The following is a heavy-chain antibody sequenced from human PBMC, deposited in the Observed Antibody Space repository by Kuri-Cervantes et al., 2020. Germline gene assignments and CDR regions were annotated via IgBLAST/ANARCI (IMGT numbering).Heavy chain of an antibody. Sequence: GESLKISCAASGFTVSSNYMSWVRQAPGKGLEWVSSISSSSSYIYYADSVKGRFTISRDNAKNSLYLQMNSLRAEDTAVYYCARELLPLVYYGMDVWGQGTTVTDSS. CDR1: GFTVSSNY. D-gene: IGHD3-22*01. J-gene: IGHJ6*02. CDR3: ARELLPLVYYGMDV. CDR2: ISSSSSYI. V-gene: IGHV3-21*01.